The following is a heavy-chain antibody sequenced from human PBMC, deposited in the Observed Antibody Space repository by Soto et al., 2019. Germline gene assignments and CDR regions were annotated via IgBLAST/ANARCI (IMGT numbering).Heavy chain of an antibody. V-gene: IGHV1-3*01. Sequence: GASVKVSCKASGYTFTAYAMHWVRQAPGQRLEWMGWINADNGNTNYSQKLQGRVTMTTDTSTSTAYMELRSLRSDDTAVYYCARLARWFDPWGQGTLVTVSS. CDR1: GYTFTAYA. J-gene: IGHJ5*02. CDR2: INADNGNT. CDR3: ARLARWFDP.